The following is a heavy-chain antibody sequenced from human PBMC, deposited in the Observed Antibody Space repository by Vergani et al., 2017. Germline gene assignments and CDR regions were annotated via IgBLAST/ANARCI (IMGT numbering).Heavy chain of an antibody. Sequence: EVQLVESGGGLVKPGGSLRLFCAASGFTFSSYSMNWVRQAPGKGLEWVSSISSSSSYIYYADSVKGRFTISRDNAKNSLYLQMNSLRAEDTAVYYCAKDIGGSGCAADYWGQGTLVTVAS. D-gene: IGHD3-10*01. J-gene: IGHJ4*02. V-gene: IGHV3-21*04. CDR2: ISSSSSYI. CDR3: AKDIGGSGCAADY. CDR1: GFTFSSYS.